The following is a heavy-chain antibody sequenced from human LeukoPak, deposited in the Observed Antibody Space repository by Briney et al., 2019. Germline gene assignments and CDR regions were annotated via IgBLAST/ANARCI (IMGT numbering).Heavy chain of an antibody. D-gene: IGHD3-10*01. Sequence: ASVKVSCKASGGTFSSYAISWVRQAPGQGLEWMGWISAYNGNTNYAQKLQGRVTMTTDTSTSTAYMELRSLRSDDTAVYYCARSGFWLLWFGELSNWGQGTLVTVSS. CDR1: GGTFSSYA. V-gene: IGHV1-18*01. J-gene: IGHJ4*02. CDR3: ARSGFWLLWFGELSN. CDR2: ISAYNGNT.